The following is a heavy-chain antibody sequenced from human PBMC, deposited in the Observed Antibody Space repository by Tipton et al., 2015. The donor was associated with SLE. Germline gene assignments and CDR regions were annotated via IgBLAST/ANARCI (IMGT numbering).Heavy chain of an antibody. D-gene: IGHD4-17*01. CDR1: GFTFSSYG. J-gene: IGHJ4*02. V-gene: IGHV3-30*02. Sequence: SLRLSCAASGFTFSSYGMHWVRQAPGKGLEWVAFIRYDGSNKYYADSVKGRFTISRDNSKNTLYLQMDSLRAEDTAVYYCAKDRDYGEHGDYWGQGTLVTVSS. CDR2: IRYDGSNK. CDR3: AKDRDYGEHGDY.